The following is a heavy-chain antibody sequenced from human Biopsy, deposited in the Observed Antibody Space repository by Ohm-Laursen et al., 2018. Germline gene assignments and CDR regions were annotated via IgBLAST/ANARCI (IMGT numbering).Heavy chain of an antibody. J-gene: IGHJ4*02. CDR3: ALASFDY. CDR1: GFPFTRYY. Sequence: EASVKVSCKASGFPFTRYYLHWVRQAPGQGLEWMGWIALDSGNTKYAQKFQGRVTLTWDTSISTAYMDLNRLTLGDTAVYYCALASFDYWGQGTLVTVPS. CDR2: IALDSGNT. V-gene: IGHV1-2*02.